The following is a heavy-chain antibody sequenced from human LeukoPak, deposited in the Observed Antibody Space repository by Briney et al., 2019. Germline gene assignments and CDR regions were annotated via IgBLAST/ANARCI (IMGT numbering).Heavy chain of an antibody. CDR3: ARETVDTAMADYYYYMDV. CDR1: GFTFDDYG. D-gene: IGHD5-18*01. V-gene: IGHV3-20*04. Sequence: GGSLRLSCAASGFTFDDYGMSWVRQAPGKGLEWVSGINWNGGSTGYADSVKGRFTISRDNAKNSLYLQMNSLRAEDTALYYCARETVDTAMADYYYYMDVWGKGTTVTVSS. J-gene: IGHJ6*03. CDR2: INWNGGST.